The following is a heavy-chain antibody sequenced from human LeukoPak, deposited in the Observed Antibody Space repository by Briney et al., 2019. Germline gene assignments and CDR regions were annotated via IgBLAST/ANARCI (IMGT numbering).Heavy chain of an antibody. V-gene: IGHV4-59*01. CDR1: GVSISSNY. J-gene: IGHJ3*02. D-gene: IGHD3-10*01. CDR2: IYYSGST. CDR3: ARGHYYGAAFDI. Sequence: SETLSLTCTVSGVSISSNYWSWIRQPPGKGLEWIGYIYYSGSTNYNPSLKSRVTISVDTSKNQFSLKLRSVTAADTAVYYCARGHYYGAAFDIWGQGTMVTVST.